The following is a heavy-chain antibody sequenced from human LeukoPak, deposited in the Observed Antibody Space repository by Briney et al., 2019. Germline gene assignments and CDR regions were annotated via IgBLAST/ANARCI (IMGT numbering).Heavy chain of an antibody. CDR1: GYTFTSYG. J-gene: IGHJ6*02. D-gene: IGHD3-3*01. CDR3: ARDRPGGYDFWSGPDYYYGMDV. V-gene: IGHV1-18*01. CDR2: ISAYNGNT. Sequence: ASVKVSCKASGYTFTSYGISWVRQAPGQGPEWMGWISAYNGNTNYAQKLQGRVTMTTDTSTSTAYMELRSLRSDDTAVYYCARDRPGGYDFWSGPDYYYGMDVWGQGTTVTVSS.